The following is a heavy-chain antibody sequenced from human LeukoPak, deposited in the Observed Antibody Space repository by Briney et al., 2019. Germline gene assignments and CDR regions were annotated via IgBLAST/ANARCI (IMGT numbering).Heavy chain of an antibody. CDR3: AKDLAVAGRHHVDY. CDR1: GFTFSSYA. Sequence: GGSLRLSCAASGFTFSSYAMSWVRQAPGKGLEWVSAISGSGGSTYYAASVKGRFTISRDNSKNTLYLQMNSLRAEDTAVYYCAKDLAVAGRHHVDYWGQGTLVTVSS. CDR2: ISGSGGST. J-gene: IGHJ4*02. V-gene: IGHV3-23*01. D-gene: IGHD6-19*01.